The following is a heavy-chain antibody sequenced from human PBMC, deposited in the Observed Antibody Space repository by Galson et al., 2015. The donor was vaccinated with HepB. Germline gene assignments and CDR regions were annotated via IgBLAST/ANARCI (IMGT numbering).Heavy chain of an antibody. CDR3: AKNFVVYYETGDDSFGVYFED. J-gene: IGHJ4*02. CDR1: GFSFHNSW. CDR2: IKEDGSEK. V-gene: IGHV3-7*03. Sequence: SLRLSCAASGFSFHNSWMSWVRQVPGKGLEWVANIKEDGSEKYYVDSVKGRFTISRDNAKNSLFLQMSSLRAEDTAVYYCAKNFVVYYETGDDSFGVYFEDWGQGTLVTVSS. D-gene: IGHD3-22*01.